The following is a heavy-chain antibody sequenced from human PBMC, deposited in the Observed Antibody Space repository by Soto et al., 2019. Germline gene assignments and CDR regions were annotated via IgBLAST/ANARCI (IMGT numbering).Heavy chain of an antibody. Sequence: WTWLRQPPGKGLEWIGYIYYSGSTNYNPSLKSRVTISVDTSKNQFSLKLSSVTAADTALYYCARPTTMARGIDAFDIWGQGTMVTVSS. D-gene: IGHD1-26*01. CDR2: IYYSGST. CDR3: ARPTTMARGIDAFDI. V-gene: IGHV4-59*08. J-gene: IGHJ3*02.